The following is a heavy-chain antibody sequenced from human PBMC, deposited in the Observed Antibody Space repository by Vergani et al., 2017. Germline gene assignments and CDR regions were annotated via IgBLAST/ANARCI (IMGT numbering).Heavy chain of an antibody. CDR1: GFTFSSYA. J-gene: IGHJ6*03. V-gene: IGHV3-23*01. D-gene: IGHD3-3*01. CDR2: ISGSGGST. Sequence: EVQLLESGGGLVQPGGSLRLSCAASGFTFSSYAMSWVRQAPGKGLEWVSAISGSGGSTYYADSVKGRFTISRDNSKNTLYMKMNSLRAEDTAVYYCAKGSNYDFWSGKGVGYYYYMDVWGKGTTVTVSS. CDR3: AKGSNYDFWSGKGVGYYYYMDV.